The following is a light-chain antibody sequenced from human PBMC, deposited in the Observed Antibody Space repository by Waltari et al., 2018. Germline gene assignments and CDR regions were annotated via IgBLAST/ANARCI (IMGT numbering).Light chain of an antibody. CDR3: QQYYSYSLHT. V-gene: IGKV1-5*03. J-gene: IGKJ4*01. Sequence: CRASQSISNCLVWYQQKPGKAPNMLLYKSSTLESAVPPRFSGSGSGTEVSLTISSLQPDDFATYYCQQYYSYSLHTFGGGTKVEIK. CDR2: KSS. CDR1: QSISNC.